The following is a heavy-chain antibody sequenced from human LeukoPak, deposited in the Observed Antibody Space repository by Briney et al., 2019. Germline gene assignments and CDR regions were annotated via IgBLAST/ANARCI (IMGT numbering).Heavy chain of an antibody. Sequence: QAGGSLRLSYAASGFTFSSYGMHWVRQAPGKGLEWVAVISYDGSNKYYADSVKGRFTISRDNAKNSLYLQMNSLRAEDTAVYYCARDSSRFLEWTLPEPLDVWGKGTTVTVSS. CDR2: ISYDGSNK. J-gene: IGHJ6*04. D-gene: IGHD3-3*01. V-gene: IGHV3-30*03. CDR3: ARDSSRFLEWTLPEPLDV. CDR1: GFTFSSYG.